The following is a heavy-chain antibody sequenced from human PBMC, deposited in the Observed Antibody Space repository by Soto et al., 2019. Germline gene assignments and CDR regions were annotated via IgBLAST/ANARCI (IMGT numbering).Heavy chain of an antibody. CDR2: IKSKTDGGTT. V-gene: IGHV3-15*07. D-gene: IGHD2-8*02. Sequence: EVQLVESGGGLVKPRGSLRLSCAASGFIFSNAWMNWVRQAPGKGLEWVGRIKSKTDGGTTDYAAHVKGRFTISRDASSNTLDMRMNSVKTADPAGYYCITLPWCWGRGTTVIVSS. J-gene: IGHJ6*02. CDR1: GFIFSNAW. CDR3: ITLPWC.